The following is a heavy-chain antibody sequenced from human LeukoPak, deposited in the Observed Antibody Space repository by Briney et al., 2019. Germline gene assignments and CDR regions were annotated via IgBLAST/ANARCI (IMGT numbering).Heavy chain of an antibody. J-gene: IGHJ4*02. D-gene: IGHD3-22*01. Sequence: GGSLRLSCAASGFTFSSYAMSWVRQAPGKGLEWVSAISGSGGSTYYADSVKGRFPISRDNSKNTLYLQMNSLRAEDTAVYYCAKGGTYYYDSSGYSWGQGTLVTVSS. CDR1: GFTFSSYA. CDR2: ISGSGGST. V-gene: IGHV3-23*01. CDR3: AKGGTYYYDSSGYS.